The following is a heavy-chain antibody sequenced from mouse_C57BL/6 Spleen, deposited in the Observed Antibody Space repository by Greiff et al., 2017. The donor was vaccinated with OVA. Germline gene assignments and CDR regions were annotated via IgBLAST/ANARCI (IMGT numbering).Heavy chain of an antibody. Sequence: EVQLVESGGGLVQPKGSLTLSCDASGFTFNTYAMHWVSQAPGKGLEWVARIRSKSSNYATYYADSVKDRFTISRDASQIMLYLQMNNLKTEDTAMYYCVRDRDYDFAYWGQGTLVTVSA. V-gene: IGHV10-3*01. CDR1: GFTFNTYA. CDR2: IRSKSSNYAT. J-gene: IGHJ3*01. D-gene: IGHD2-4*01. CDR3: VRDRDYDFAY.